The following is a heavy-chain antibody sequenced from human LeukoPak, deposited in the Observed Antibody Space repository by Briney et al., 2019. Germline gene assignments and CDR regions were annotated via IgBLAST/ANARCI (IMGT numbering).Heavy chain of an antibody. J-gene: IGHJ4*02. CDR2: IYYSGST. Sequence: SETLSLTCTVSGGSISSSSYYWGWIRQPPGKGLEWIGSIYYSGSTYYNPSLKSLVTISVDTSKNQFSLKLSSVTAADTAVYYCARSRSGPYYFDYWGQGTVVTVSS. CDR3: ARSRSGPYYFDY. D-gene: IGHD3-10*01. CDR1: GGSISSSSYY. V-gene: IGHV4-39*01.